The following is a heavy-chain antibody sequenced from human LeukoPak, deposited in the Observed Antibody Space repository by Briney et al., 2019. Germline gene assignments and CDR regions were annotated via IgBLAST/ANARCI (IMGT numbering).Heavy chain of an antibody. D-gene: IGHD3-10*01. CDR1: WTSLNVHH. CDR2: IYISGST. V-gene: IGHV4-4*07. CDR3: ARAMAPLTGTYYSDY. J-gene: IGHJ4*02. Sequence: SETLSLTWTVFWTSLNVHHWSLSGQPAGKGLEWIGRIYISGSTNYNSSLQSRVTMSVDTSQNQFSLKLTSVTAADTAVDYCARAMAPLTGTYYSDYWGQGTLVTVSS.